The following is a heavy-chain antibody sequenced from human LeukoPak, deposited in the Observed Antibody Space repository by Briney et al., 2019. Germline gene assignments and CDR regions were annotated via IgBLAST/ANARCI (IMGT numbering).Heavy chain of an antibody. V-gene: IGHV3-20*04. D-gene: IGHD3-22*01. CDR3: ARAPYYYDSSGYSPSDY. CDR1: GFTFDDYG. CDR2: INWNGGST. J-gene: IGHJ4*02. Sequence: GGSLRLSCAAAGFTFDDYGMSWVRQAPGKGLEWVSGINWNGGSTGYADSVKGRFTISRDNAKNSLYLQMNSLRAEDTALYYCARAPYYYDSSGYSPSDYWGQGTLVTVSS.